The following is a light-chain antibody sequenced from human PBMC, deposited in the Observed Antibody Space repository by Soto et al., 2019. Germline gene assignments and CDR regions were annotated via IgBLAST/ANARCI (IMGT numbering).Light chain of an antibody. V-gene: IGKV3-20*01. CDR3: QQYGSSPIT. CDR1: QSVSSNY. J-gene: IGKJ5*01. CDR2: GAS. Sequence: EIVLTQSPGTLSLSPGERATLSWRASQSVSSNYVAWYQQKPGQAPRLLIHGASSRATGVPDRFSGSGSGTDFTLTISRLEPEDFAVYYCQQYGSSPITFGQGTRLEIK.